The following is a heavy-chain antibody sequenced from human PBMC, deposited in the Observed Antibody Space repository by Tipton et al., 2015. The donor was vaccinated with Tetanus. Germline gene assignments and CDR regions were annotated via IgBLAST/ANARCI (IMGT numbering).Heavy chain of an antibody. CDR3: ARGGRYSGSYLGY. J-gene: IGHJ4*02. Sequence: TLSLTCAVSGGSISSSNWWSWVRQPPGKGLEWIGEIYHSGSTNYNPSLKSRVTISVDTSKNQFSLKLSSVTAADTAVYYCARGGRYSGSYLGYWGQGTLVTVSS. D-gene: IGHD1-26*01. CDR1: GGSISSSNW. CDR2: IYHSGST. V-gene: IGHV4-4*02.